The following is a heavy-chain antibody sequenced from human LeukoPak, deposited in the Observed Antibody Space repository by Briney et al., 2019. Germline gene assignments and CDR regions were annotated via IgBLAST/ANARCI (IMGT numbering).Heavy chain of an antibody. D-gene: IGHD3-22*01. Sequence: PSETLSLTCTVSGGSISSYYWSWLRQPPGKGLEWIGYIYYSGSTNYNPSLKSRVTISVDTSKNQFSLKLSSVTAADTAVYYCARDRYYYDSSGYHYSFDYWGQGTLVTVSS. CDR1: GGSISSYY. J-gene: IGHJ4*02. V-gene: IGHV4-59*01. CDR2: IYYSGST. CDR3: ARDRYYYDSSGYHYSFDY.